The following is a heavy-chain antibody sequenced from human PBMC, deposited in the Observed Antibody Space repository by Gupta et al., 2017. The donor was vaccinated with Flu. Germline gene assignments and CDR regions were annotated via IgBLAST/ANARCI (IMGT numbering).Heavy chain of an antibody. Sequence: QVQLQESGPGLVKPSETLSLTCTVSGGSISSYYWSWIRQPPGKGLEWIGYIYYSGSTNYNPTLKSRVTISVDTSKNQFSLKLSSVTAADTAVYYCARRAVAGTRYFDYWGQGTLVTVSS. CDR2: IYYSGST. D-gene: IGHD6-19*01. CDR1: GGSISSYY. CDR3: ARRAVAGTRYFDY. J-gene: IGHJ4*02. V-gene: IGHV4-59*01.